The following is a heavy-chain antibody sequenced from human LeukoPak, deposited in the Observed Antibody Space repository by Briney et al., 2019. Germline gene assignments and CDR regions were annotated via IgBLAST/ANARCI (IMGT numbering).Heavy chain of an antibody. CDR2: IYSGGST. Sequence: GRSLTLSYAAAGFTVSSNYISSVRQAPRDWLEWDSVIYSGGSTYYADSVKGRFTISRDNSKNTLYLQMNSLRAEDTAVYYCAGVWAWACGGDCYGSYFDYWGQGTLVTVSS. V-gene: IGHV3-66*01. J-gene: IGHJ4*02. CDR3: AGVWAWACGGDCYGSYFDY. CDR1: GFTVSSNY. D-gene: IGHD2-21*02.